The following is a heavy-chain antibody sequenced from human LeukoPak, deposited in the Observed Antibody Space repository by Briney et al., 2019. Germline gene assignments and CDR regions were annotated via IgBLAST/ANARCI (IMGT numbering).Heavy chain of an antibody. CDR2: ISGSGGST. V-gene: IGHV3-23*01. J-gene: IGHJ6*02. Sequence: GGSLRLSCAASGFTFSSYAMSWVRQAPGKGLEWVSAISGSGGSTYYADSVKGRFTISRDNFKNTLYLQMNSLRAEDTAVYYCAKGRAYSSSWYSLVSLSYYYGMDVWGQGTTVTVSS. CDR1: GFTFSSYA. D-gene: IGHD6-13*01. CDR3: AKGRAYSSSWYSLVSLSYYYGMDV.